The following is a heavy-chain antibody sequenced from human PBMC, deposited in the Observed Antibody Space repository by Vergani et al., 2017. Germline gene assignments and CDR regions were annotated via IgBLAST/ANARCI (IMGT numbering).Heavy chain of an antibody. V-gene: IGHV3-21*01. CDR1: GFTFSSYS. Sequence: EVQLVESGGGLVKPGGSLGLSCAASGFTFSSYSMNWVRQAPGKGLEWVSSISSSSSYIYYADSVKGRFTISRDNAKNSLYLQMNSLGADDTAVYYCARALALQAFSPGYWGQGTLVTVSS. J-gene: IGHJ4*02. CDR2: ISSSSSYI. CDR3: ARALALQAFSPGY.